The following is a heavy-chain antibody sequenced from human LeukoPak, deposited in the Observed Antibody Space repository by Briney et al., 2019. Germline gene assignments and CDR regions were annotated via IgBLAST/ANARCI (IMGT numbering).Heavy chain of an antibody. CDR2: IYYDGGKK. Sequence: PGRSLRLSCAASGFTFSGHGMHWVRQAPGKGLEWVAVIYYDGGKKYYADSVKGRFTISRDNSKNTLDLQMNSLRAEDTAVYYCARESPDWFDSWGQGTLVTVSS. CDR3: ARESPDWFDS. CDR1: GFTFSGHG. J-gene: IGHJ5*01. V-gene: IGHV3-33*01.